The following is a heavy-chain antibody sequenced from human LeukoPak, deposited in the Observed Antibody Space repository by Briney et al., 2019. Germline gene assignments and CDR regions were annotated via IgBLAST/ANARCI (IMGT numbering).Heavy chain of an antibody. D-gene: IGHD6-13*01. V-gene: IGHV7-4-1*02. CDR1: GYTFTNYA. CDR2: INTKTGNP. J-gene: IGHJ4*02. CDR3: ARDRYSSSWPFEY. Sequence: ASVKVSCKASGYTFTNYAMNWVRQAPGLGLEWMGWINTKTGNPTYVQGFTGRFAFSLDTSVSTAYLQISSLKPEDTAVYYCARDRYSSSWPFEYWGQGTLVTVSS.